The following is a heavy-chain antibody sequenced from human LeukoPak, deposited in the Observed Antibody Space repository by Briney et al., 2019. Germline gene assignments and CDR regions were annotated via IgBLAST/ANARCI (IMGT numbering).Heavy chain of an antibody. CDR2: ISGSGGST. CDR3: AKLARVVVAATYDY. J-gene: IGHJ4*02. D-gene: IGHD2-15*01. V-gene: IGHV3-23*01. Sequence: GESLKISCAASGFTFSSYAMSWVRQAPGKGLEWVSAISGSGGSTYYADSVKGRFTISRDNSKNTLYLQMNSLRAEDTAVYYCAKLARVVVAATYDYWGQGTLVTVSS. CDR1: GFTFSSYA.